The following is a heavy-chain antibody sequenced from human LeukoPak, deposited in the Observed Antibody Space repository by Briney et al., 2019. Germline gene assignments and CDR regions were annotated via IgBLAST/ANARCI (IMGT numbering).Heavy chain of an antibody. Sequence: GGSLRLSCAASGFTFSSYEMNWVRQAPGKGLEWVSSISSSSSYIYYADSVKGRFTISRDNAKNSLYLQMNSLRAEDTAVYYCAPLWDIFGVVTSPFDYWGQGTLVTVSS. D-gene: IGHD3-3*01. CDR1: GFTFSSYE. V-gene: IGHV3-21*01. CDR3: APLWDIFGVVTSPFDY. J-gene: IGHJ4*02. CDR2: ISSSSSYI.